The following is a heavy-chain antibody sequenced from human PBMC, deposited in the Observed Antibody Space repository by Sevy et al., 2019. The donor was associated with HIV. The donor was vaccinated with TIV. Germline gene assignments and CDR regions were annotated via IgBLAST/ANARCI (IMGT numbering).Heavy chain of an antibody. V-gene: IGHV4-59*01. CDR1: GGSISSYY. CDR3: ARVGSDWELDY. CDR2: IYYSGST. D-gene: IGHD1-26*01. Sequence: SETLSLTCTVSGGSISSYYWNWIRQPPGKGLEWIGYIYYSGSTNYNPSLKSRVTISVDTSENQFSLMLSSVTAADTAVYYCARVGSDWELDYWGQGTLVTVSS. J-gene: IGHJ4*02.